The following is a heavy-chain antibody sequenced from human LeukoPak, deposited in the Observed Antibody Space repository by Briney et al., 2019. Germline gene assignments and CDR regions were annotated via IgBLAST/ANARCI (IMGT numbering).Heavy chain of an antibody. D-gene: IGHD1-26*01. CDR3: AKDDSGWLLDY. V-gene: IGHV3-30*18. J-gene: IGHJ4*02. Sequence: GGSLRLSCAASGFTFSSYGMHWVRQAPGEGLEWVAVISYDGSNKYYADSVKGRFTISRDNSKNTLYLQMNSLRAEDTAVYYCAKDDSGWLLDYWGQGTLVTVSS. CDR1: GFTFSSYG. CDR2: ISYDGSNK.